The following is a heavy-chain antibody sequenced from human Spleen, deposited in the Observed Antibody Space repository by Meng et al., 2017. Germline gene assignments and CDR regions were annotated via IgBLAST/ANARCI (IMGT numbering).Heavy chain of an antibody. Sequence: EVQLLESGGGLVQPGGSLRLSCAASRFTFSSSALSWVRQAPGKGLEWVSTISGSGGSTYYADSVKGRFTISRDNSKNTLYLQMNSLRAGDTAVYYCARDYLVDSWGQGTLVTVSS. J-gene: IGHJ4*02. V-gene: IGHV3-23*01. CDR3: ARDYLVDS. CDR1: RFTFSSSA. CDR2: ISGSGGST.